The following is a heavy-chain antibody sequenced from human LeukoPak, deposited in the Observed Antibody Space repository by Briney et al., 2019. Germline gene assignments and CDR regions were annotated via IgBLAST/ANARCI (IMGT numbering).Heavy chain of an antibody. V-gene: IGHV3-23*01. CDR1: GFTFSSYA. Sequence: GGSLRLSCAASGFTFSSYAMSWVRQAPGKGLEWVSAISGSGGSTYYADSVKGRFTISRDNSKNTPYPQMNSLRAEDTALYYCAKDTDPDYYGSGSYDYWGQGTLVTVSS. D-gene: IGHD3-10*01. CDR3: AKDTDPDYYGSGSYDY. CDR2: ISGSGGST. J-gene: IGHJ4*02.